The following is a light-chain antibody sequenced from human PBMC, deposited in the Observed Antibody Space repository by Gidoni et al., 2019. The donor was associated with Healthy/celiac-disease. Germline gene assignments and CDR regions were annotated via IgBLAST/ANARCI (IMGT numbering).Light chain of an antibody. J-gene: IGKJ2*01. Sequence: EIVLTQSPGTLSLSPGERATLSCRASQSVSSSYLAWYQQKPGQAPRLLIYGASSRATGIPDRFSGSGSVTDFTLTISRLEPEDVAVYYCQQYGSSPPYTCGQGTKLEIK. CDR2: GAS. V-gene: IGKV3-20*01. CDR1: QSVSSSY. CDR3: QQYGSSPPYT.